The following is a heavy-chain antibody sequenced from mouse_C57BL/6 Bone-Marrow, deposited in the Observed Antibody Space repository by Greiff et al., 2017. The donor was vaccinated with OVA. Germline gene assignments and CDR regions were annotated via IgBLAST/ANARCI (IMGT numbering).Heavy chain of an antibody. CDR3: ARKITTEYFDV. V-gene: IGHV14-2*01. CDR1: GFNIKDYY. CDR2: IDPEDGET. D-gene: IGHD1-1*01. Sequence: EVKVVESGAELVKPGASVKLSCTASGFNIKDYYMHWVKQRTEQGLEWIGRIDPEDGETKYAPKFQVKATITADTSSNTAYLQLSSLTSEDTAVYYCARKITTEYFDVWGTGTTVTVSS. J-gene: IGHJ1*03.